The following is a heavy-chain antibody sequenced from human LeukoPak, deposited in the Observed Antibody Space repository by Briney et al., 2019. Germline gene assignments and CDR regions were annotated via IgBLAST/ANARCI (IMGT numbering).Heavy chain of an antibody. D-gene: IGHD6-19*01. Sequence: KPSETLSLTCIVSGGSISSSGYYWGWIRQPPGKGLEWIGSINYSGTTYYNPSLRSRVTISVDTSKNQFSLKLSSVAAADTAVYYCARQPRSGWYIYWGQGTLVTVSS. V-gene: IGHV4-39*01. CDR3: ARQPRSGWYIY. CDR1: GGSISSSGYY. J-gene: IGHJ4*02. CDR2: INYSGTT.